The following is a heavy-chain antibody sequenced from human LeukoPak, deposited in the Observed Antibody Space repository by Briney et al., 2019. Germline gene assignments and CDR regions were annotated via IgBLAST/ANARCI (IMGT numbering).Heavy chain of an antibody. V-gene: IGHV1-2*06. D-gene: IGHD3-22*01. Sequence: ASVKVSCKASGYTFTGYYMHWVRQAPGQGLEWMGRINPNSGGTNYAQKFQGRVTMTRDTSISTAYMELSRLRSDDTAVYYCARAGCYYDSSGYYYVGVDYWGQGTLVTVSS. CDR2: INPNSGGT. CDR1: GYTFTGYY. CDR3: ARAGCYYDSSGYYYVGVDY. J-gene: IGHJ4*02.